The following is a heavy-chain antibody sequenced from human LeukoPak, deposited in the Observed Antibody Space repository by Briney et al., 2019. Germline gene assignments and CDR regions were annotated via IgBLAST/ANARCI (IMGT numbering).Heavy chain of an antibody. CDR1: GYTLTSNG. V-gene: IGHV1-18*01. J-gene: IGHJ3*02. CDR3: ASLKNSYDSSGYLVTDAFDI. Sequence: ASVTVSCKASGYTLTSNGISWVQQAPGQGLEWMGRISAYNGNTNYEQKLQGRVTMTTDTSTSTAYMELRSLRSDDTAVYYCASLKNSYDSSGYLVTDAFDIWGQGTMVTVSS. CDR2: ISAYNGNT. D-gene: IGHD3-22*01.